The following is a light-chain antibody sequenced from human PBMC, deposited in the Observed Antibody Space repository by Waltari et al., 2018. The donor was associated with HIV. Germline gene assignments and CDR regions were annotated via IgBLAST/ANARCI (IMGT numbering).Light chain of an antibody. J-gene: IGLJ3*02. CDR3: AAWDDSLSGWV. CDR2: GNY. Sequence: QSVLTQPPSASGTPGQKITMSCSGSALNVGRNYVYWYHHVPGTAPRLSLCGNYRGPPGVPDRFSASKSGTSASLAISRLRSEDEGNYYCAAWDDSLSGWVFGGGTKLTVL. V-gene: IGLV1-47*01. CDR1: ALNVGRNY.